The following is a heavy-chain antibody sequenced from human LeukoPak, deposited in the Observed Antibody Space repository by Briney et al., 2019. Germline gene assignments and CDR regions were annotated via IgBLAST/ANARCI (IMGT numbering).Heavy chain of an antibody. V-gene: IGHV1-46*01. CDR2: INPSGGST. D-gene: IGHD3-22*01. CDR3: ARAPYYYDSSGKPGRAYFDY. CDR1: GYTFTSYY. J-gene: IGHJ4*02. Sequence: GASVKVSCKASGYTFTSYYMHWVRQAPGQGLEWMGIINPSGGSTSYAQKFRGRVTMTRDTSTSTVYMELSSLRSEDTAVYYCARAPYYYDSSGKPGRAYFDYWGQGTLVTVSS.